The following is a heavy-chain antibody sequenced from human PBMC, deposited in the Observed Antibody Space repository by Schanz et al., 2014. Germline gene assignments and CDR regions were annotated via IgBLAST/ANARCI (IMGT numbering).Heavy chain of an antibody. CDR2: ISAYNGHA. Sequence: QVQLVQSGAEVKKPGASVKVSCKASGYTFISYGIKWVRQAPVQGLEWMGWISAYNGHADYAQKLQGRVTLTTDTSTNTAYMDLRTLRSDDTAVYYCARAKRFGDMDVWGQGTTVTVSS. CDR3: ARAKRFGDMDV. CDR1: GYTFISYG. D-gene: IGHD3-10*01. J-gene: IGHJ6*02. V-gene: IGHV1-18*01.